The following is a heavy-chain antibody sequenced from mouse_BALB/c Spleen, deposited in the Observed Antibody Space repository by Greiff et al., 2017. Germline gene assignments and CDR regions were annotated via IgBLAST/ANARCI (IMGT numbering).Heavy chain of an antibody. Sequence: QVQLQQPGAELVKPGASVKLSCKASGYTFTSYWMHWVKQRPGQGLEWIGEINPSNGRTNYNEKFKSKATLTVDKSSSTAYMQLSSLTSEDSAVYYCARRDSSGYAWFAYWGQGTLVTVSA. D-gene: IGHD3-2*01. CDR3: ARRDSSGYAWFAY. CDR1: GYTFTSYW. J-gene: IGHJ3*01. CDR2: INPSNGRT. V-gene: IGHV1S81*02.